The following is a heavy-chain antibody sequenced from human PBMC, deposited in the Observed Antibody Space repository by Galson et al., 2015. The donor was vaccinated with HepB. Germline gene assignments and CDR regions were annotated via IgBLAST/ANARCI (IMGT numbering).Heavy chain of an antibody. CDR1: GFTFSSYS. Sequence: SLRLSCAASGFTFSSYSMNWVRQAPGKGLEWVSSISSSSSYIYYADSVKGRFTISRDNAKNSLYLQMNSLRAEDTAVYYCARGRYDILTGYYNDQDAFDIWGQGTMVTVSS. V-gene: IGHV3-21*01. D-gene: IGHD3-9*01. J-gene: IGHJ3*02. CDR2: ISSSSSYI. CDR3: ARGRYDILTGYYNDQDAFDI.